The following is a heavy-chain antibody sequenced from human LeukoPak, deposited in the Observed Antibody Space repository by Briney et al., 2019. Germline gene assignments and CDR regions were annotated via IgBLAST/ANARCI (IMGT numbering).Heavy chain of an antibody. CDR2: ISAYNGNT. Sequence: GASVKVSCKASGYTFTSYGISWVRQAPGQGLEWMGWISAYNGNTNYAQKLQGRVTMTTDTSTSTAYMELRSLRSDDTAVYYCARVSEGILTGYRNFDYWGQGTLVTVSS. V-gene: IGHV1-18*04. CDR3: ARVSEGILTGYRNFDY. D-gene: IGHD3-9*01. CDR1: GYTFTSYG. J-gene: IGHJ4*02.